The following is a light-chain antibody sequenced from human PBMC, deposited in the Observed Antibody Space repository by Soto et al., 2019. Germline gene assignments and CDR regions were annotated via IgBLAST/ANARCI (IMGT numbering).Light chain of an antibody. CDR1: RSISNY. CDR2: GAS. CDR3: QQSYTAPYT. V-gene: IGKV1-39*01. Sequence: DIQITQSPSALSASVGYLVSLTFRSIRSISNYLNWYQQKPGRAPKLLISGASSLQRGVPSRFSGRGSGTTFTLTITSLQTDDFAIYFCQQSYTAPYTFGPGTKVDIK. J-gene: IGKJ3*01.